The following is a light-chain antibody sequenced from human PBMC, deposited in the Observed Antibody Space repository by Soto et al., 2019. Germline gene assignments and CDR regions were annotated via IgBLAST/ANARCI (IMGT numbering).Light chain of an antibody. CDR2: GAS. V-gene: IGKV3-20*01. Sequence: EIVLTQSPGTLSLSPGERATLSCRASQRGFSSYLAWYQQTPGQAPRLLIYGASSRATGIPDRFSGRGSGRDCTLTISGREPEDLAVYFRQHDGCSPWTGGQGNKEEI. CDR1: QRGFSSY. CDR3: QHDGCSPWT. J-gene: IGKJ1*01.